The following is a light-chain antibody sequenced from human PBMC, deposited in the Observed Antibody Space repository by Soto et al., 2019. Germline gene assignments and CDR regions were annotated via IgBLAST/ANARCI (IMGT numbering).Light chain of an antibody. CDR2: EVD. V-gene: IGLV2-8*01. Sequence: QSALTQPPSASESPGQSVTISCTGTSSDVGGYHYVSWYQHHPGRAPKLLIYEVDKRPPGVPGRFSGSKSGNTASLTVSGLQADDEADYHWFSYVMSNNYVFGTGPKVTXL. J-gene: IGLJ1*01. CDR1: SSDVGGYHY. CDR3: FSYVMSNNYV.